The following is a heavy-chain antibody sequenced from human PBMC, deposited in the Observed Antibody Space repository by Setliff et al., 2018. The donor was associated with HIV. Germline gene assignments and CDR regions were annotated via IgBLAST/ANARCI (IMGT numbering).Heavy chain of an antibody. D-gene: IGHD1-26*01. J-gene: IGHJ4*02. CDR2: IFHTGSS. CDR3: AREYSGSYFFDY. Sequence: PSETLSLTCAVSGDSISSSTWWSWVRQPPGKGLEWIGEIFHTGSSNYSPALKSRLTISLDNSKNHFSLTLKSVTAADTALYYCAREYSGSYFFDYWGQGTLVTVSS. CDR1: GDSISSSTW. V-gene: IGHV4-4*02.